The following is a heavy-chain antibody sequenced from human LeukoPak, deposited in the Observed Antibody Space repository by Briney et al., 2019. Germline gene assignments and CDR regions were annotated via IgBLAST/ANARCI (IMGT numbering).Heavy chain of an antibody. V-gene: IGHV4-38-2*01. CDR2: IYHSSST. J-gene: IGHJ6*03. CDR3: ARGTYYYDSSGYYGPYYYYYYMDV. D-gene: IGHD3-22*01. CDR1: GYSISSGNY. Sequence: SETLSLTCSVSGYSISSGNYWGWIRLPPGKGLQWIGSIYHSSSTYYNPSLKSRVTISVDTSKNQFSLKLSSVTAADTAVYYCARGTYYYDSSGYYGPYYYYYYMDVWGKGTTVTISS.